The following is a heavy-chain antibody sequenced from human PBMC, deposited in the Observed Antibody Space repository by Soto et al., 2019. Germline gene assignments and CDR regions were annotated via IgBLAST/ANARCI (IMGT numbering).Heavy chain of an antibody. J-gene: IGHJ4*02. Sequence: QITLKESGPTLVKPTQTLTLTCTFSGFSLSTSGVDVGWIRQPPGKALEWLALIYWDDDKRYSPSLKSRLTITNDTSKYQVVLTMTSMEPLDTATYYCAPRRPYSTSPGYFFDYWGQGTLVTVSS. D-gene: IGHD6-6*01. V-gene: IGHV2-5*02. CDR2: IYWDDDK. CDR3: APRRPYSTSPGYFFDY. CDR1: GFSLSTSGVD.